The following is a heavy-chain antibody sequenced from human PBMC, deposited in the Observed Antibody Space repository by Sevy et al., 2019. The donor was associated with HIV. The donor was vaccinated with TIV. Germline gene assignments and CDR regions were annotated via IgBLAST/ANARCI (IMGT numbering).Heavy chain of an antibody. CDR2: IIPIFGTS. V-gene: IGHV1-69*13. CDR1: VGTFSSYD. CDR3: ARGGGVVDHGMDV. Sequence: ASVKVSCKASVGTFSSYDINWVRQAPGQGLEWVGQIIPIFGTSSYAHNFQGRVTITADESTSTAYMDLSSLRSEDTAVYYCARGGGVVDHGMDVWGQGTTVTVSS. D-gene: IGHD2-8*02. J-gene: IGHJ6*02.